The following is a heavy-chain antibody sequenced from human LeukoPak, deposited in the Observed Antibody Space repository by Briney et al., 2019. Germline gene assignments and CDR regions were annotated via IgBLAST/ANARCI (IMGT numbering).Heavy chain of an antibody. V-gene: IGHV6-1*01. Sequence: SQTLSLTCAISGDSVSTNSAAWNWIRQSPSRGFEWLGRTYYRSKWYYDYAVSVNTRITINPDASKNQFSLQLNSVTPEDTAVYYCARDYYCSSVSCSFDYCGQGTLVAVSS. J-gene: IGHJ4*02. CDR2: TYYRSKWYY. CDR3: ARDYYCSSVSCSFDY. D-gene: IGHD2-2*01. CDR1: GDSVSTNSAA.